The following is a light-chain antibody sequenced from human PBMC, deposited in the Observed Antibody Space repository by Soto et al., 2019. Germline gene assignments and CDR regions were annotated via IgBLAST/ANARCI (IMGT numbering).Light chain of an antibody. J-gene: IGKJ5*01. CDR3: QQYATSPIT. Sequence: ENGLTQSPGTLSLSPGERATLSCRASQSVGRNYLAWFQQKSGQAPRLVIYGASSSAAGIPDRLSGSGSGTDFTLTISRLEPEECAVYYCQQYATSPITFGQGTRLEIK. CDR2: GAS. CDR1: QSVGRNY. V-gene: IGKV3-20*01.